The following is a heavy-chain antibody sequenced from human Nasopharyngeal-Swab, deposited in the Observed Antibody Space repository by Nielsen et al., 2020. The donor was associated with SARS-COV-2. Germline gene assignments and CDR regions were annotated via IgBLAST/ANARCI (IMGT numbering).Heavy chain of an antibody. CDR3: AREGITMLRFNWFDP. Sequence: SVKVSCKASGGTFSSYAISWVRQAPGQGLEWMGGIIPIFGTANYAQKFQGRVTITADESTSTAYVELSSLRSGDTAVYYCAREGITMLRFNWFDPWGQGTLVTVSS. CDR1: GGTFSSYA. D-gene: IGHD3-10*01. V-gene: IGHV1-69*13. J-gene: IGHJ5*02. CDR2: IIPIFGTA.